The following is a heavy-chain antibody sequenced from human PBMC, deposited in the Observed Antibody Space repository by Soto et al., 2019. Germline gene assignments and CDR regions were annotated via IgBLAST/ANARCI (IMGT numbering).Heavy chain of an antibody. V-gene: IGHV4-61*01. Sequence: SETLSLTCTVSGGSVSSGSYYWSWIRQPPGKGLEWIGYIYYSGSTNYNPSLKSRVTISVDTSKNQFSLKLSSVTAADTAVYYCARLSVLRYFDWLYEYYFDYWGQGTLVTVSS. CDR2: IYYSGST. CDR3: ARLSVLRYFDWLYEYYFDY. J-gene: IGHJ4*02. CDR1: GGSVSSGSYY. D-gene: IGHD3-9*01.